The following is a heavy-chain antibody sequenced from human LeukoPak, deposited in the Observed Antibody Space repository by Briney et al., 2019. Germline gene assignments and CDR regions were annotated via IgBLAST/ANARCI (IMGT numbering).Heavy chain of an antibody. Sequence: GGSLRLSCVASGFTFAGFAMHWVRQAPGKGLEWVSGVSWNSGTIGYADSVKGRFTISRDNAKNSLYLQMNSLGAEDMALYYCAKARSGWYTVGFDYWGQGTLVTVSS. J-gene: IGHJ4*02. D-gene: IGHD6-19*01. CDR3: AKARSGWYTVGFDY. V-gene: IGHV3-9*03. CDR2: VSWNSGTI. CDR1: GFTFAGFA.